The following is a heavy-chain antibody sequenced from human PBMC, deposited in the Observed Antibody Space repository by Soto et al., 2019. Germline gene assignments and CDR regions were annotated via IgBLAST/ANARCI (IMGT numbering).Heavy chain of an antibody. CDR1: GGSISSYY. V-gene: IGHV4-59*01. CDR3: ARGSGRTGCYYYGMHX. Sequence: SDTLSLTCTVSGGSISSYYWSWIRQPPGKGLEWIVYIYYSGSTNYNPSLKSLVTISVDTSKNQFSLKLSSVTAADTAVYYCARGSGRTGCYYYGMHXWGQGTTVTVS. J-gene: IGHJ6*02. D-gene: IGHD1-26*01. CDR2: IYYSGST.